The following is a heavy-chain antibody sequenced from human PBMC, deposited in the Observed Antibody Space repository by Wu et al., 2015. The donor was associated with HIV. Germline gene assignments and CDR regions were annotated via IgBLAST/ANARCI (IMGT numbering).Heavy chain of an antibody. CDR2: IIPIFGTA. CDR3: AKGPQASSSWPFDY. D-gene: IGHD6-13*01. J-gene: IGHJ4*02. CDR1: GGTFSSYA. Sequence: QVHLVQSGVEVKKPGASVKVSCKASGGTFSSYAISWVRQAPGQGLEWMGGIIPIFGTANYAQKFQGRVTITADESTSTAYMELSSLRSEDTAVYYCAKGPQASSSWPFDYWGQGTLVTVSS. V-gene: IGHV1-69*13.